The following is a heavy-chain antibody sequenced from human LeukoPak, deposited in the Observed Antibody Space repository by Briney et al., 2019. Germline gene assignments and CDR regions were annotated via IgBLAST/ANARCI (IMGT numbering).Heavy chain of an antibody. Sequence: GGSLRLSCAASGFTLSCCGMHWVRQTPGKGLEWVAFIRYDGGNKYYADSVKGRFTISRDNSKNTLYLQMNSLRAEDTAVYYCAKGKYYYDSSGYYDYWGQGTLVTVSS. CDR3: AKGKYYYDSSGYYDY. CDR1: GFTLSCCG. V-gene: IGHV3-30*02. D-gene: IGHD3-22*01. CDR2: IRYDGGNK. J-gene: IGHJ4*02.